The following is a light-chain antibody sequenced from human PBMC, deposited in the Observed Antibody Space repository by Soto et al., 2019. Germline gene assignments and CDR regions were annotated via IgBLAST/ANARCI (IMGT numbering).Light chain of an antibody. CDR1: QSVSSSY. Sequence: IVVTQSPGTLSLSPGKRATLSCRASQSVSSSYLAWYQQKPGQAPRPLIYGASSRAIGIPDRFSGSGSGTDFALTISMLEPEDFAVYYCQQYGSSPWTFGRGTKV. J-gene: IGKJ1*01. CDR3: QQYGSSPWT. CDR2: GAS. V-gene: IGKV3-20*01.